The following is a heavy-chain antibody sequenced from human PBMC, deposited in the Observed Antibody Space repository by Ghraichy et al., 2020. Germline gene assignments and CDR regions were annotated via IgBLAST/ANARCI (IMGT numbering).Heavy chain of an antibody. Sequence: GGSLRLSCAGSGFTFSTYSMNWVRQAPGKGLEWVSYISSTSSTTYYADSVKGRFTISRDNAKNSLYLQMNSLRDEDTAVYYCARYESYYYDSSGYYYAFDIWGHGTMVTVSS. CDR3: ARYESYYYDSSGYYYAFDI. D-gene: IGHD3-22*01. J-gene: IGHJ3*02. CDR2: ISSTSSTT. V-gene: IGHV3-48*02. CDR1: GFTFSTYS.